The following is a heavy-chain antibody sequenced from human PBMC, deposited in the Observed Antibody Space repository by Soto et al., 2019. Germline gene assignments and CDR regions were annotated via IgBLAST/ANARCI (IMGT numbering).Heavy chain of an antibody. CDR3: AKDSGYNYGYFRWFDP. Sequence: SETLSLTCTFSGVSISSSIYYWAWVRQPPGKGLEWIGSIYYSGTTYYNPALKSRVTISVDTSKSQFSLKLSSVTAADTAVYYCAKDSGYNYGYFRWFDPWGQGTLVTVS. CDR2: IYYSGTT. D-gene: IGHD5-18*01. V-gene: IGHV4-39*07. J-gene: IGHJ5*02. CDR1: GVSISSSIYY.